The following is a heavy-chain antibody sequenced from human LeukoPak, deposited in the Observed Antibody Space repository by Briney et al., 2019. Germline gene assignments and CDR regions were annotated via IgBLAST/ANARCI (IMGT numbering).Heavy chain of an antibody. J-gene: IGHJ5*02. Sequence: PGGSLRLSCAASGFTFSTYAMSWVRQMPGKGLEWMGIIYPGDSDTRYSPSFQGQVAISADKSISTAYLQWSSLKASDTAMYYCARHKGGGTTVLWFDPWGQGTLVTVSS. CDR3: ARHKGGGTTVLWFDP. CDR2: IYPGDSDT. CDR1: GFTFSTYA. D-gene: IGHD1-1*01. V-gene: IGHV5-51*01.